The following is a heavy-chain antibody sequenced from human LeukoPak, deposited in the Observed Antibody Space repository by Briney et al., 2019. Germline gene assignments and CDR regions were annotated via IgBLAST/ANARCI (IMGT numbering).Heavy chain of an antibody. CDR1: GFTFSTYS. J-gene: IGHJ4*02. CDR3: AGAAAGTGSWLQYFDY. CDR2: ITSSSSYI. Sequence: SGGSLRLSCAASGFTFSTYSLNWVRQAPGKGLEWVSSITSSSSYIYYADSLKGRFTISRDNAKNSLYLQMNSLRAEDTAVYYCAGAAAGTGSWLQYFDYWGQGTLVTVSS. D-gene: IGHD6-13*01. V-gene: IGHV3-21*01.